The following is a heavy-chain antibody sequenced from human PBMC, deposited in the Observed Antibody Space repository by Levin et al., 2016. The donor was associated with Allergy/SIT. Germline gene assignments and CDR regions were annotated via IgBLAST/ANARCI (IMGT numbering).Heavy chain of an antibody. J-gene: IGHJ4*02. D-gene: IGHD6-6*01. Sequence: WIRQPPGKGLEWVAVIWYDGNKKNYADSVKGRFTISRDNSKNTLYLQMNSLRAEDTAVYYCAASPRAARTGFYWGQGTLVTVSS. CDR3: AASPRAARTGFY. V-gene: IGHV3-33*01. CDR2: IWYDGNKK.